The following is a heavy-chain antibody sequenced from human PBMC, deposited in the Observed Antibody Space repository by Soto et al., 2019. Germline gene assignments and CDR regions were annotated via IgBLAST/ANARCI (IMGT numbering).Heavy chain of an antibody. CDR1: GFSVSSNY. J-gene: IGHJ5*02. CDR3: ARHRHPRGTVGATSPLDP. V-gene: IGHV3-53*01. D-gene: IGHD1-26*01. Sequence: DVQLVESGGGLVQPGGSLRLSCAISGFSVSSNYLSWVRQAPGKGLEWVSDHYSGGSTYYADSVQGRFTISRDKSNNTLYLQMRRVRAEDTAVYFCARHRHPRGTVGATSPLDPWGQGTQVTVSS. CDR2: HYSGGST.